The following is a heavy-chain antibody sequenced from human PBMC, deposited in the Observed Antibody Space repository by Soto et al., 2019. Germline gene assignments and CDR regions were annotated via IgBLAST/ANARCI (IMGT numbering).Heavy chain of an antibody. V-gene: IGHV5-51*01. CDR3: ARHDRDTDTAMVTDGYYYYYGMDV. J-gene: IGHJ6*02. CDR1: GYSFTSYW. CDR2: IYPGDSDT. D-gene: IGHD5-18*01. Sequence: PGESLKISCKGSGYSFTSYWIGWVRQMPGKGLEWMGIIYPGDSDTRYSPSFQGQVTISADKSISTAYLQWSSLKASDTAMYYCARHDRDTDTAMVTDGYYYYYGMDVWGQGTTVTVSS.